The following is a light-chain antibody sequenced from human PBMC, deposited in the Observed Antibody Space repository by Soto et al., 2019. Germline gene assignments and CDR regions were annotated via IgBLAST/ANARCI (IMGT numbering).Light chain of an antibody. Sequence: QSALTQPASVSGSPGQSITISCTGTNSDVGGYNYVSWYQQHPGKAPKLMIYEVSNRPSGVSNRLSGSKSGNTASLTISGLQAEDEADYYCTSYTIINTALLVFGGGTKLTVL. CDR1: NSDVGGYNY. V-gene: IGLV2-14*01. J-gene: IGLJ3*02. CDR3: TSYTIINTALLV. CDR2: EVS.